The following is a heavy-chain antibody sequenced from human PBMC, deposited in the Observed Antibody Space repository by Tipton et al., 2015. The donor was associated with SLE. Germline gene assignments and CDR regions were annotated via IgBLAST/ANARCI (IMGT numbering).Heavy chain of an antibody. CDR3: ATCGRIVLIREYWYFDL. J-gene: IGHJ2*01. D-gene: IGHD6-6*01. CDR1: GFSFSSFW. CDR2: IKEDGSEK. V-gene: IGHV3-7*01. Sequence: SLRLSCTASGFSFSSFWTSWVRQAPGKGLEWVASIKEDGSEKYSVDSVKGRFTISRDNAKNSMYLQMNSLRAEDTAVYYCATCGRIVLIREYWYFDLWGRGTLVTVSS.